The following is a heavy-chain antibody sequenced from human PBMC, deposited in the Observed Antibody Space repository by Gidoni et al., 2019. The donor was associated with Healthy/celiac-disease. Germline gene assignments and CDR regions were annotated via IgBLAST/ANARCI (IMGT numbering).Heavy chain of an antibody. Sequence: EVQLLESGGGLVQPGGFLRVSCAASGFTFSNYAMSWVRQAPGKGLEWVSAISANGGSTYYADSVKGRFTISRDNSKTTLYLQINSLRAEDTALYYCAKTPAGYSSSSDYFDYWGQGTLVTVSS. V-gene: IGHV3-23*01. CDR1: GFTFSNYA. J-gene: IGHJ4*02. D-gene: IGHD6-6*01. CDR2: ISANGGST. CDR3: AKTPAGYSSSSDYFDY.